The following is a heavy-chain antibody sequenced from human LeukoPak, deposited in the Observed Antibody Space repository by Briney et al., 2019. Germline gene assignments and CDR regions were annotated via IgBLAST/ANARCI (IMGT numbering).Heavy chain of an antibody. CDR1: GFSFSDFG. CDR3: ARDWIDRSLDY. CDR2: LSPHANYE. D-gene: IGHD2-2*03. Sequence: PGRSLRLSCAASGFSFSDFGIHWVRQAPGKGLEWVAVLSPHANYEYYADSVQGRSAISRDDSKNTVYLQMNSLRDEETAVYYCARDWIDRSLDYWGRGTLVTVSS. J-gene: IGHJ4*02. V-gene: IGHV3-33*01.